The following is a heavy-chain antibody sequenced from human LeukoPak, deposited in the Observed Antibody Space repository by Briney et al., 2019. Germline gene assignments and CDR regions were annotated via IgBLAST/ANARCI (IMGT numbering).Heavy chain of an antibody. Sequence: PGGSLRLSCAASGFTFSSVWMSWVRQAPGKGLEWVGRIKSKIDGGTTDYAAPVKGRFTISRDDSKDTLYLQMNSPKTEDTAVYYCARDKYSSGWYFGEDYWGQGTLVTVSS. J-gene: IGHJ4*02. V-gene: IGHV3-15*01. CDR2: IKSKIDGGTT. CDR1: GFTFSSVW. D-gene: IGHD6-19*01. CDR3: ARDKYSSGWYFGEDY.